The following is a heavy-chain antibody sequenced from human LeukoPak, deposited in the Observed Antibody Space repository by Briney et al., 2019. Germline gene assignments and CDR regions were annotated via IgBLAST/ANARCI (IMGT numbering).Heavy chain of an antibody. J-gene: IGHJ4*02. Sequence: GESLNISCKGSGYSFTNYWIGWVRQLPGKGLEWMGVIYPDDSDTRHSPSFQGQVTISADKSISTAYLQWSTLKALDTAMYYCARRDRNGFRFDYWGQGTLVTVSS. CDR1: GYSFTNYW. D-gene: IGHD6-19*01. CDR3: ARRDRNGFRFDY. CDR2: IYPDDSDT. V-gene: IGHV5-51*01.